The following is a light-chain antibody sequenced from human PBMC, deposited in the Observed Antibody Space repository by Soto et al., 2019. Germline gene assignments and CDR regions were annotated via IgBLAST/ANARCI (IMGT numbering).Light chain of an antibody. J-gene: IGKJ2*01. V-gene: IGKV2-28*01. Sequence: DIVMTQSPLSLPVTPGEPASISCRSSQSLLHSNGYTYLDWYLQKPGQSPQLLIYLGSNRASGVPDKFSGSGSGTDFTLKISRVEAGDVGVYYCMQTLQPPPTFGQGTKLEIK. CDR1: QSLLHSNGYTY. CDR3: MQTLQPPPT. CDR2: LGS.